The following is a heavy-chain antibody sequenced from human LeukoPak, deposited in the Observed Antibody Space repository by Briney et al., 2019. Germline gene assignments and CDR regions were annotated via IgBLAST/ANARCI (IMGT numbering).Heavy chain of an antibody. J-gene: IGHJ4*02. D-gene: IGHD2-2*01. Sequence: SETLSLTCTVSGGSISSSNWWSWVRQPPGKGLEWIGEIYHSGSTNYNPSLKSRVTISVDKSKNQFSLKLSSVTAADTAVYYCAGLSIVVVPAATFFVNWGQGTLVTVSS. CDR3: AGLSIVVVPAATFFVN. CDR1: GGSISSSNW. CDR2: IYHSGST. V-gene: IGHV4-4*02.